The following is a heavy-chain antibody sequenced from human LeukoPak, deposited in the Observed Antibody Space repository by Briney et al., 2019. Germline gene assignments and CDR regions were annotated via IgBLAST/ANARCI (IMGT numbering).Heavy chain of an antibody. CDR1: GGSISSGGYS. J-gene: IGHJ5*02. Sequence: TLSLTCAVSGGSISSGGYSWSWTRQPPGKGLEWIGYIYHSGSTYYNPSLKSRVTISVDRSKNQFSLKLSSVTAADTAVYYCARGSRDYSGLDWFDPWGQGTLVTVSS. CDR3: ARGSRDYSGLDWFDP. D-gene: IGHD4-17*01. V-gene: IGHV4-30-2*01. CDR2: IYHSGST.